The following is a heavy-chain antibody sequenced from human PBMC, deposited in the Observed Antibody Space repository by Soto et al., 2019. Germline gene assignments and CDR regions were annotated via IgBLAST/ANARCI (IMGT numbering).Heavy chain of an antibody. V-gene: IGHV4-31*03. Sequence: QVQLQESGPGLVKPSQTLSLTCTVSGGSISSGGYYWSWIRQHPGKGLEWIGYIYYSGSTYYNPSLKSRVTISVDTSKNQFSLKLSSVTAADTAVYYCARDPGSSGSRTILGDAFDIWGQGTMVTVSS. D-gene: IGHD6-19*01. CDR2: IYYSGST. CDR3: ARDPGSSGSRTILGDAFDI. J-gene: IGHJ3*02. CDR1: GGSISSGGYY.